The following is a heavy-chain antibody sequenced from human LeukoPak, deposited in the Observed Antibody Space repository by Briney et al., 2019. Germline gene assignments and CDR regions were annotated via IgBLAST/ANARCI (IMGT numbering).Heavy chain of an antibody. J-gene: IGHJ4*02. CDR3: ARGRGIAARPGRSNSINFGY. CDR1: GGSISNYY. D-gene: IGHD6-6*01. V-gene: IGHV4-59*01. Sequence: SETLSLTCTVSGGSISNYYWSWIRQPPGKELEWIGYVYYTGGTNYNPSLKSRVTISLDTSKTQFSLNVRSVTAADTAVYYCARGRGIAARPGRSNSINFGYWGQGTLVTVSS. CDR2: VYYTGGT.